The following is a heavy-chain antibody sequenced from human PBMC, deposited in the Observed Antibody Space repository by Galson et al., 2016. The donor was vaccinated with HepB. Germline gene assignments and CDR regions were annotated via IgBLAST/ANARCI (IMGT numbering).Heavy chain of an antibody. J-gene: IGHJ5*02. Sequence: SLRLSCAASGFTFSTYSMNWVRQAPGKGLEWISYISWTSNTIYYADSVKGRFTISRDTAKSSLYLQMNSLRAEDTALYYCAREGDFGGYYRLSSWGQGTLVTVAS. CDR2: ISWTSNTI. D-gene: IGHD3-22*01. V-gene: IGHV3-48*04. CDR1: GFTFSTYS. CDR3: AREGDFGGYYRLSS.